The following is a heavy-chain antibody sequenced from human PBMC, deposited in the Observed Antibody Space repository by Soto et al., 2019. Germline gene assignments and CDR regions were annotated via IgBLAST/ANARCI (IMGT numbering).Heavy chain of an antibody. D-gene: IGHD3-9*01. V-gene: IGHV3-33*01. CDR1: EFMFRTYA. CDR2: IWSDGSRD. Sequence: QGQLVESGGGVVQPGMSLRLSCVASEFMFRTYAMHWVRQAPGKGLVWVAIIWSDGSRDYYEDSVRGRFSISRDNSKNTVYLQMNRVRVEDTAVYCCVREFADLMYDTGCFGGLDVWGQGTTVIVSS. CDR3: VREFADLMYDTGCFGGLDV. J-gene: IGHJ6*02.